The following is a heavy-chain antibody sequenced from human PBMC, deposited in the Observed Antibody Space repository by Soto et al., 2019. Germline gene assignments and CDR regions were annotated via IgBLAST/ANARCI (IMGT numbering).Heavy chain of an antibody. J-gene: IGHJ5*02. CDR1: GGAISGYY. V-gene: IGHV4-4*07. Sequence: SETLSLTCTVPGGAISGYYWTWIRQSDGEGLEWIGRIYSSGSTNYNPSLKSRVTISLDTSMNYFSLRLSSVTAADTAVYYCARGQRFSDWFDPWGQGTLVTVSS. CDR3: ARGQRFSDWFDP. CDR2: IYSSGST. D-gene: IGHD3-3*01.